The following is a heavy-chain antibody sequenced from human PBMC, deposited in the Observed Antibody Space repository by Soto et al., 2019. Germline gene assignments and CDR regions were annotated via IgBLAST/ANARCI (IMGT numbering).Heavy chain of an antibody. CDR3: DSHDCPYFQY. CDR1: GCPVMGSA. D-gene: IGHD2-21*02. CDR2: IRSKANSYAT. V-gene: IGHV3-73*01. J-gene: IGHJ1*01. Sequence: PGGSLSLSCAASGCPVMGSAIHWVRRASGEGLESVGLIRSKANSYATAYVASVKGRLTISRDDSKNTAYLKMDVLNTEDTAVYYCDSHDCPYFQYWGQGTLVPVSS.